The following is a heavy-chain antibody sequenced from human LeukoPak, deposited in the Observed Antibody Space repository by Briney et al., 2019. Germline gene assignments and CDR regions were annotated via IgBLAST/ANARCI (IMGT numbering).Heavy chain of an antibody. D-gene: IGHD4-17*01. CDR2: INHSGST. V-gene: IGHV4-34*01. Sequence: TSETLSLTCTVSGGSISSYYWSWIRQPPGKGLEWIGEINHSGSTNYNPSLKSRVTISVDTSKNQFSLKLSSVTAADTAVYYCAREGYGDYTRHAFDIWGQGTMVTVSS. CDR1: GGSISSYY. CDR3: AREGYGDYTRHAFDI. J-gene: IGHJ3*02.